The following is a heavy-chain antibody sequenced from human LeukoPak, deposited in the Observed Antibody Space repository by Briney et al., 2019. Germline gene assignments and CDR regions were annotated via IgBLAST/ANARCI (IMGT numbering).Heavy chain of an antibody. Sequence: VASVKVSCKASGYTFTGYYMHWVRQAPGQGLEWMGWINPNSGGTNYAQKFQGRVTMTRDTSISTAYMELSRLRSDDTAVYYCTTASPFDYFDYWGQGTLVTVSS. J-gene: IGHJ4*02. V-gene: IGHV1-2*02. D-gene: IGHD3-16*01. CDR3: TTASPFDYFDY. CDR2: INPNSGGT. CDR1: GYTFTGYY.